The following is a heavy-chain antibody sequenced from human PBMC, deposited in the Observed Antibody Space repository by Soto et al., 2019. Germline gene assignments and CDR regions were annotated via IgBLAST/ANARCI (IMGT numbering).Heavy chain of an antibody. Sequence: QVQLQESGPGLVKPSETLSLTCTVSGGSISSYYWSWIRQPPGKGLEWIGYIYYSGSTNYNPSLKRRVTISVDTAKTPFSLKLSSVTVADTAVYYCARRYGGNLDYWGQGTLVTVSS. CDR2: IYYSGST. D-gene: IGHD2-15*01. J-gene: IGHJ4*02. V-gene: IGHV4-59*08. CDR1: GGSISSYY. CDR3: ARRYGGNLDY.